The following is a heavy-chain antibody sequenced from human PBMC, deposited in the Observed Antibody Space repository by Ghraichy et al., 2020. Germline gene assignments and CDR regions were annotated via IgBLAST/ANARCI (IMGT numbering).Heavy chain of an antibody. J-gene: IGHJ4*02. CDR1: GFTFRNAW. CDR3: TTDAGFVPYYFVY. D-gene: IGHD6-6*01. Sequence: GESLNISCAASGFTFRNAWMYWVRQAPGAGLEWVGRIKIEAHGGTTDYAAPVEGRFTISRDDSKDTLYLQKNSLKTADTAVYYCTTDAGFVPYYFVYWGQGTLVTVSS. CDR2: IKIEAHGGTT. V-gene: IGHV3-15*01.